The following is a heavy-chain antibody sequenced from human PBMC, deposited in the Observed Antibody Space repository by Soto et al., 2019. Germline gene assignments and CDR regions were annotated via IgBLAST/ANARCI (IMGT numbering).Heavy chain of an antibody. D-gene: IGHD1-26*01. CDR1: GDGVSCNSAA. CDR2: TYYRSKWYN. J-gene: IGHJ5*02. V-gene: IGHV6-1*01. Sequence: QTLSLTCAISGDGVSCNSAAWNWIRQSPSRGLEWLGRTYYRSKWYNHYAVSVKSRITINPDTSKNQFSLQLNSVTPEDTAVYYCARARGARTGVSPWFDPWGQGTLVTVSS. CDR3: ARARGARTGVSPWFDP.